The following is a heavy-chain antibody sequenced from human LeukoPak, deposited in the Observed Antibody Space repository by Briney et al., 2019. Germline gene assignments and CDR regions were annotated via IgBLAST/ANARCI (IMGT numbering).Heavy chain of an antibody. D-gene: IGHD5-18*01. CDR1: GFTFSSYA. CDR3: ARATGGYSYGYVYYGMDI. V-gene: IGHV3-30*04. CDR2: ISYDGSSK. Sequence: GRSLRLSCAASGFTFSSYAMHWVRQAPGKGLEWVAVISYDGSSKYYADSVKGRFTISRDNSRNTLYLQMDSLRAEDTAVYYCARATGGYSYGYVYYGMDIWGQGTTVTVSS. J-gene: IGHJ6*02.